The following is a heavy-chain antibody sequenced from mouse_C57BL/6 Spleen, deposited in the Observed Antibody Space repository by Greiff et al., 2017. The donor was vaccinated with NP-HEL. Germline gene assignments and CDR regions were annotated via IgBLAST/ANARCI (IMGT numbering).Heavy chain of an antibody. J-gene: IGHJ3*01. CDR3: ATGSPFAY. V-gene: IGHV1-69*01. CDR1: GYTFTSYW. D-gene: IGHD1-1*01. CDR2: IDPSDSYT. Sequence: VQLQQSGAELVMPGASVKLSCKASGYTFTSYWMHWVKQRPGQGLEWIGEIDPSDSYTNYNQKFKGKSTLTVDKSSSTAYMQLSSLTSEDSAVYYCATGSPFAYWGQGTLVTVSA.